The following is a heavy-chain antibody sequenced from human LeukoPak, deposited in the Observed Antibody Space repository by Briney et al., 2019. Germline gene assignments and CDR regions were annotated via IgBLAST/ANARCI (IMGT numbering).Heavy chain of an antibody. CDR2: MYYSGIT. V-gene: IGHV4-59*01. D-gene: IGHD7-27*01. CDR1: GGSISSYY. Sequence: PSETLSLTCTVSGGSISSYYCSWIRQPPGKGLEWIGYMYYSGITKYNPPLKSRVSISVDTSKNQFSLKLNSVTAADTAFYYCARIPLTGANAFDIWGQGTLVTVSS. CDR3: ARIPLTGANAFDI. J-gene: IGHJ3*02.